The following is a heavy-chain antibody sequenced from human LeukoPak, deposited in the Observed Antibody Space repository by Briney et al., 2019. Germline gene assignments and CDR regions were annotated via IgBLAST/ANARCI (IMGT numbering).Heavy chain of an antibody. CDR3: ARDIAAAVDY. V-gene: IGHV3-74*01. D-gene: IGHD6-13*01. CDR2: INSAGIST. CDR1: GFTFSSYW. Sequence: PGGSLRLSCTASGFTFSSYWMHWVRQAPGKGLVWVSRINSAGISTNYADSVEGRFTISRDNAKNTLYLQMNSLRAEDTAIYYCARDIAAAVDYWGQGTLVTVSS. J-gene: IGHJ4*02.